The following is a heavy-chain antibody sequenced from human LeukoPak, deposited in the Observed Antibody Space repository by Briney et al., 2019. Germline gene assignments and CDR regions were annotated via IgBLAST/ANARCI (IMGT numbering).Heavy chain of an antibody. CDR1: GFTFSSYA. CDR3: ARGRYSYGYYFDY. CDR2: ISSNGGST. Sequence: GGSLRLSCAASGFTFSSYAMHWVCQAPGKGLEYVSAISSNGGSTYYANSVKGRFTISRDNSKNTLYLQMGSLRAEDMAVYYCARGRYSYGYYFDYWGQGTLVTVSS. D-gene: IGHD5-18*01. V-gene: IGHV3-64*01. J-gene: IGHJ4*02.